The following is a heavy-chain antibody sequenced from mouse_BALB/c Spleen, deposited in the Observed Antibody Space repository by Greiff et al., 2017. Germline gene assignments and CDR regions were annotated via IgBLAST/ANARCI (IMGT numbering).Heavy chain of an antibody. J-gene: IGHJ3*01. CDR1: GFSLTSYG. CDR3: SREGGGNIGYDEFAY. CDR2: IWAGGST. Sequence: VNLVESGPGLVAPSQSLSITCTVSGFSLTSYGVHWVRQPPGKGLEWLGVIWAGGSTNSNSALMSRLSISKDNSKSQVFLKMNSLQTDDTAMYYCSREGGGNIGYDEFAYWGQGTLVTVSA. D-gene: IGHD2-2*01. V-gene: IGHV2-9*02.